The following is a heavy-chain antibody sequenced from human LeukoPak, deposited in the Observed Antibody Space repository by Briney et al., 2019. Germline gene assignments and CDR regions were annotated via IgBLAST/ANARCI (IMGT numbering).Heavy chain of an antibody. CDR3: AKDHIDCSSTSCFGIFDY. V-gene: IGHV3-23*01. J-gene: IGHJ4*02. Sequence: GGSLRLSCAASGFTFSSYAMSWVRQAPGKGLEWVSAISGSGGSTYYADSVKGRFTISRDNSKNTLFLQMNSLRAEDTAVYYCAKDHIDCSSTSCFGIFDYWGQGTLVTVSS. CDR1: GFTFSSYA. D-gene: IGHD2-2*01. CDR2: ISGSGGST.